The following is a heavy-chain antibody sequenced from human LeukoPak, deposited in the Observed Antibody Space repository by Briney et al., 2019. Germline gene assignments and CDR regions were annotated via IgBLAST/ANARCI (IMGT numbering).Heavy chain of an antibody. CDR2: IYPGDSDT. CDR3: ARRPLTWIFRWFNR. D-gene: IGHD4/OR15-4a*01. V-gene: IGHV5-51*01. Sequence: GESLKISCQGSGSSFTSYWIGWVRQLPGKGLEWMRIIYPGDSDTRYSPSFQGQVTISADKSITTSYLQWSSLQASPTALPSRARRPLTWIFRWFNRWGQGTLATVPS. J-gene: IGHJ5*02. CDR1: GSSFTSYW.